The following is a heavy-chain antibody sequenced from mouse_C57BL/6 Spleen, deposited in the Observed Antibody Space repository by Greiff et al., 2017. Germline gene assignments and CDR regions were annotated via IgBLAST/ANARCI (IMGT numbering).Heavy chain of an antibody. J-gene: IGHJ1*03. CDR2: IYPSDSET. V-gene: IGHV1-61*01. CDR3: ARWFTTRYFDV. Sequence: QVQLQQPGAELVRPGSSVKLSCKASGYTFTSYWMDWVKQRPGQGLEWIGNIYPSDSETHYNQKFKDKATLTVDKSSSTAYMQLSSLTSEDSAVYYCARWFTTRYFDVWGTGTTVTVSS. CDR1: GYTFTSYW. D-gene: IGHD2-12*01.